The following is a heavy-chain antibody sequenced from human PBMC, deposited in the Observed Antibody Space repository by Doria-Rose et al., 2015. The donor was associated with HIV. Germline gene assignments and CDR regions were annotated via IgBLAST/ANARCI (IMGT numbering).Heavy chain of an antibody. J-gene: IGHJ4*02. Sequence: ESGPGLVTPSQTLSLTCTVSGGSISSGGYYWTWIRQHPGKGLEWIGYIYYSGSTYYNPSLKSRVTISVDTSKNQFPLKLSSVTAADTAVYYCARDSGSYNFDYWGQGTRGTVSS. V-gene: IGHV4-31*03. CDR3: ARDSGSYNFDY. CDR2: IYYSGST. CDR1: GGSISSGGYY. D-gene: IGHD1-26*01.